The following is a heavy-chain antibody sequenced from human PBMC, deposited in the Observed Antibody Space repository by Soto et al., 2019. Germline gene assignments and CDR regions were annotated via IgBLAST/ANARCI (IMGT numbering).Heavy chain of an antibody. CDR2: ISGSGGST. CDR1: GFTFSSYA. J-gene: IGHJ6*02. D-gene: IGHD2-8*01. CDR3: AKDRGGDCNNGVGYKNAYYYYGMDV. V-gene: IGHV3-23*01. Sequence: PGGSLRLSCAPSGFTFSSYAMSWVRQAPGKGLEWVSAISGSGGSTYYADSVKGRFTISRDNSKNTLYLQMNSLRAEDTAVYYCAKDRGGDCNNGVGYKNAYYYYGMDVWGQGNTVNVS.